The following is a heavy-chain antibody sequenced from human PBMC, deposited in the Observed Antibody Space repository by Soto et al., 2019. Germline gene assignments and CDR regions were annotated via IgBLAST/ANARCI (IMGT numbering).Heavy chain of an antibody. J-gene: IGHJ4*02. CDR2: IYHSGST. Sequence: TSETLSLTCAVSSGSISSSNWWSWVRQPPGKGLEWIGEIYHSGSTNYNPSLNSRVTISVDKSKNQFSLKLRSVTAADTAVYYCARGGFNSPTDYWGQGTLVTVSS. CDR3: ARGGFNSPTDY. CDR1: SGSISSSNW. V-gene: IGHV4-4*02. D-gene: IGHD1-20*01.